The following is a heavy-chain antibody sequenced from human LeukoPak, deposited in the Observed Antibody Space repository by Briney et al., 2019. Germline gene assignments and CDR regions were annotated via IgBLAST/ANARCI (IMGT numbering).Heavy chain of an antibody. D-gene: IGHD3-22*01. CDR3: AKDGYDSSGYLDY. CDR1: GFTFSSYG. J-gene: IGHJ4*02. V-gene: IGHV3-30*02. Sequence: GGSLRLSCAASGFTFSSYGMHWVRQAPGKGLEWVALGRFTISRDNSKNTLYLQMNSLRAEDTAVYYCAKDGYDSSGYLDYWGQGTLVTVSS.